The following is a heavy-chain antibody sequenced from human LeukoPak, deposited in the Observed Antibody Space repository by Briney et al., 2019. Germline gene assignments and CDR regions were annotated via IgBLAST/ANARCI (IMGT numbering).Heavy chain of an antibody. V-gene: IGHV4-59*01. CDR1: GGSISSYY. Sequence: SETLSLTCTVSGGSISSYYWSWIRQPPGKGLEWIGYIYCSGSTNYSPSLKSRLTVSVDTSKNQFSLKLSSVTAADTAVYYCAREGGPYRPLDYSGQGTLVTVSS. CDR2: IYCSGST. CDR3: AREGGPYRPLDY. J-gene: IGHJ4*02.